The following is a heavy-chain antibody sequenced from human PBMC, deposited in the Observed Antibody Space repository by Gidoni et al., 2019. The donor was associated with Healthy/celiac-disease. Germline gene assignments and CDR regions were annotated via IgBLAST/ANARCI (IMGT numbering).Heavy chain of an antibody. CDR1: GFTFSGSA. D-gene: IGHD6-13*01. CDR2: IRSKANSYAT. V-gene: IGHV3-73*02. CDR3: TSSSSSSWTDY. Sequence: EVQLVESGGGLVQPGWSLKLSCSASGFTFSGSAMHWVRQASGKGLEWVGRIRSKANSYATAYAASVKGRFTISRDDSKNTAYLQMNSLKTEDTAVYYCTSSSSSSWTDYWGQGTLVTVSS. J-gene: IGHJ4*02.